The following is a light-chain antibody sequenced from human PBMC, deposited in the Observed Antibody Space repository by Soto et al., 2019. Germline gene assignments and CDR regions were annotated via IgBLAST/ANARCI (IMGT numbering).Light chain of an antibody. J-gene: IGLJ2*01. Sequence: QSVLTQSPSAAASLGASVKLTCTLSSGHSRYTIAWHQKQPEKGPRYLMKVESDGSHSKGDGIPDRFSGSSSGAERYLIISGLQSEDEADYYCQTWGTGIPFGGGTKLNVL. CDR1: SGHSRYT. CDR2: VESDGSH. CDR3: QTWGTGIP. V-gene: IGLV4-69*01.